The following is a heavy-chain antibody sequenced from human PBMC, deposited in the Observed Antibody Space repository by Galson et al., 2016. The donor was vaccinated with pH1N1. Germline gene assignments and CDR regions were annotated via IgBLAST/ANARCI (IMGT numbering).Heavy chain of an antibody. D-gene: IGHD3-16*01. CDR3: AREDWSYADTYYNGMDV. V-gene: IGHV3-30-3*01. J-gene: IGHJ6*02. Sequence: ASGFSFDTYAMHWVRQAPGKGLEWVAFISYNGNDQSYAESLKGRFTISRDNSKNTLYLQVNSLRTEGTAVFYCAREDWSYADTYYNGMDVWGQGTTVTVSS. CDR2: ISYNGNDQ. CDR1: GFSFDTYA.